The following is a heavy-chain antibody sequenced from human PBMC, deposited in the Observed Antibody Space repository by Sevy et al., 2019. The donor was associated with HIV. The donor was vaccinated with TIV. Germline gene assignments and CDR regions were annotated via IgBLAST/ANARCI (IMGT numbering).Heavy chain of an antibody. V-gene: IGHV3-23*01. CDR1: GFTFSSYA. D-gene: IGHD3-10*01. CDR2: MSGSGGST. J-gene: IGHJ4*02. Sequence: GGFLRLYCAASGFTFSSYAMSWVRQAPGKGLECVSAMSGSGGSTYYADSVKGRFTISRDNSKNTLYLQMNSLRAEDTAVYYCAKAPNGYYGSGREGYYFDYWGQGTLVTVSS. CDR3: AKAPNGYYGSGREGYYFDY.